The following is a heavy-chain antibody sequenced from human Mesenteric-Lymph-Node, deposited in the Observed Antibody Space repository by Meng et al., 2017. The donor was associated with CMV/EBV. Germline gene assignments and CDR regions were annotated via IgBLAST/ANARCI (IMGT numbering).Heavy chain of an antibody. CDR1: GFTFTSYA. D-gene: IGHD2-21*01. J-gene: IGHJ6*02. Sequence: GESLKIPRAASGFTFTSYAMSWVRQAPGKGLEWVSVIYSGGSTYYADSVKGRFTISRDNSKNTLYLQMNSLKAEDTAVYYCALQYCGGDCYSPYYYGMDVWGQGTTVTVSS. CDR3: ALQYCGGDCYSPYYYGMDV. CDR2: IYSGGST. V-gene: IGHV3-66*02.